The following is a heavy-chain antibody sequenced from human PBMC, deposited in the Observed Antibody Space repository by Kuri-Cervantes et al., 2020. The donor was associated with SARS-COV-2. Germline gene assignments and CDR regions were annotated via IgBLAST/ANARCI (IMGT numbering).Heavy chain of an antibody. CDR2: IRSKAYGGTT. V-gene: IGHV3-49*04. CDR1: GYTFGDYA. CDR3: TIAFGSGDFDY. J-gene: IGHJ4*02. D-gene: IGHD3-16*01. Sequence: GESLKISSTASGYTFGDYAMSWVRQAPGKGLEWVGFIRSKAYGGTTEYAASVKGRFTISRDDSKSIAYLQMNSLKTEDTSVYYCTIAFGSGDFDYWGQGTLVTVSS.